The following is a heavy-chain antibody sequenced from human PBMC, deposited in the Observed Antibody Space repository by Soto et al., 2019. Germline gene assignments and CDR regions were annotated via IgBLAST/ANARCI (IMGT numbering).Heavy chain of an antibody. CDR2: IIPILGIA. CDR1: GGTFSSYT. J-gene: IGHJ4*02. CDR3: ARDSLMIVVDASETNFDY. D-gene: IGHD3-22*01. V-gene: IGHV1-69*04. Sequence: SVKVSCKASGGTFSSYTISWVRQAPGQGLEWMGRIIPILGIANYAQKFQGRVTITADKSTSTAYMELSSLRSEDTAVYYCARDSLMIVVDASETNFDYWGLG.